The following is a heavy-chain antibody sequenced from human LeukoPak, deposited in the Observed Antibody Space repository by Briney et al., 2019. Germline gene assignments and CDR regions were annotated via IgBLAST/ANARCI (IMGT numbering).Heavy chain of an antibody. V-gene: IGHV3-23*01. J-gene: IGHJ4*02. Sequence: GALILSCAASGFTFSSYAMSWVRRAPGKGLEWVSTIIGSGGSTYYADSVKGRFTISRDSSKNTMYLQMNSLRAEDTAVYYCANVVGDCSSTTCYDYWGQGTLDTVSS. CDR1: GFTFSSYA. D-gene: IGHD2-2*01. CDR2: IIGSGGST. CDR3: ANVVGDCSSTTCYDY.